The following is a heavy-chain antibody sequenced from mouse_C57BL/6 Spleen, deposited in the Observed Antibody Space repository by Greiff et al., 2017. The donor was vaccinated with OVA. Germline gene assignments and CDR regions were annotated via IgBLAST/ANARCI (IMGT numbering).Heavy chain of an antibody. CDR2: IDPETGGT. Sequence: QVQLQQSGAELVRPGASVTLSCKASGYTFTDYEMHWVKQTPVHGLEWIGAIDPETGGTAYNQKFKGKAILTADKSSSTAYMELRSLTSEDSAVYYCTRLGPWDRYFDVWGTGTTVTVSS. CDR3: TRLGPWDRYFDV. CDR1: GYTFTDYE. V-gene: IGHV1-15*01. J-gene: IGHJ1*03. D-gene: IGHD4-1*01.